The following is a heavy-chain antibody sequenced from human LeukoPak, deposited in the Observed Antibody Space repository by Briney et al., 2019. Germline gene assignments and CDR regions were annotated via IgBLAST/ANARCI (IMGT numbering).Heavy chain of an antibody. V-gene: IGHV3-15*01. CDR2: IKSKTDGGTT. CDR1: GFTFSNAW. D-gene: IGHD2-2*01. CDR3: TRRVPVASIHDY. J-gene: IGHJ4*02. Sequence: PGGSLRLSCAASGFTFSNAWTSWVRQAPGKGLEWVGRIKSKTDGGTTDYAAPVKGRFTISRDDSQNTPYLQMSSLKTEGTAVDYCTRRVPVASIHDYWGQGTLVTVSS.